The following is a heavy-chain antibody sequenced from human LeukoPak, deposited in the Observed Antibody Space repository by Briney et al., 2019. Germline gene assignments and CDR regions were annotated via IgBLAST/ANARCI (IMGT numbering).Heavy chain of an antibody. V-gene: IGHV3-30*04. Sequence: GRSLRLSCAASGFTFSSYAMHWVRQAPGKGLEWVAVISYDGSNKYYADSVKGRFTISRDNSKNTLYLQMNSLRAEDTAVYYCARENGGYDSAFDIWGQGTMVTVSS. CDR2: ISYDGSNK. D-gene: IGHD5-12*01. CDR1: GFTFSSYA. CDR3: ARENGGYDSAFDI. J-gene: IGHJ3*02.